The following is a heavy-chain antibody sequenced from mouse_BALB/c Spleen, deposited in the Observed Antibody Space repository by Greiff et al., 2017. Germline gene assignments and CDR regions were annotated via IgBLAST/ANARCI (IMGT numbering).Heavy chain of an antibody. J-gene: IGHJ2*01. V-gene: IGHV1-63*02. Sequence: QVQLQQSGAELVRPGTSVKISCKASGYTFTNYWLGWVKQRPGHGLEWIGDIYPGGGYTNYNEKFKGKATLTADTSSSTAYMQLSSLTSEDSAVYFCATHYYGVYYFDYWGQGTTLTVSS. CDR1: GYTFTNYW. CDR2: IYPGGGYT. D-gene: IGHD1-2*01. CDR3: ATHYYGVYYFDY.